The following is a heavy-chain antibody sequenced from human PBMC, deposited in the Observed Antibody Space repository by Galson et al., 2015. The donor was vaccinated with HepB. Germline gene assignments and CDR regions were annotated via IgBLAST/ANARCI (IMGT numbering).Heavy chain of an antibody. Sequence: CAISGDSVSSNRAAWNWIRQPPSRGLEWLGRTYYRSKWYNDYAVSVKSRMTINADTSKNQFSLQLNAVTPEDTAVYYCSGVGRDGVSDYWGQGTLVTVPS. D-gene: IGHD3-10*01. CDR3: SGVGRDGVSDY. CDR2: TYYRSKWYN. J-gene: IGHJ4*02. V-gene: IGHV6-1*01. CDR1: GDSVSSNRAA.